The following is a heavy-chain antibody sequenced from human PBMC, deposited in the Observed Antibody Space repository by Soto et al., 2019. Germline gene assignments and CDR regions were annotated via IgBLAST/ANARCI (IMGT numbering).Heavy chain of an antibody. CDR3: ARDHVATIAYYYYGMDV. Sequence: EVQLVESGGGLVKPGGSLRLSCAASGFTFSSYSMNWGRQAPGKGLEWVSSISSSSSYIYYADSVKGRFTISRDNAKNSLYLQMNSLRAEDTAVYYCARDHVATIAYYYYGMDVWGQGTTVTVSS. CDR2: ISSSSSYI. J-gene: IGHJ6*02. D-gene: IGHD5-12*01. CDR1: GFTFSSYS. V-gene: IGHV3-21*01.